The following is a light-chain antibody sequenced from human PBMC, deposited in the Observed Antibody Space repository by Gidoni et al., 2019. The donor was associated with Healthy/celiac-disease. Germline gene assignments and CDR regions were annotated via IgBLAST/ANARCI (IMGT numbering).Light chain of an antibody. CDR3: QHSYSTPVT. Sequence: DIQMTQSPSSLSASVGDRVTITCRARQSISSYLNWYQQKPGKAPKLLIYAASSLQSGVPSRFSGSGSGTDFTLTISSLQPEDFATYYCQHSYSTPVTFGQGTRLEIK. V-gene: IGKV1-39*01. CDR2: AAS. CDR1: QSISSY. J-gene: IGKJ5*01.